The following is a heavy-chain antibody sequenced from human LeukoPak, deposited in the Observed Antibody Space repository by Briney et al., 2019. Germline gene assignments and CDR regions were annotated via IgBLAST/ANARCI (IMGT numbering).Heavy chain of an antibody. Sequence: PSETLSLTCTVSGGSISSYYWSWIRQPPGKGLEWIASIYHSGGTYYNPSLKSRVTISVDTSKNQFSLKVTSVTAADTAVYYCARVVTGGLYYFDSWGQGTLVTVSS. CDR2: IYHSGGT. V-gene: IGHV4-59*12. D-gene: IGHD2-21*02. CDR3: ARVVTGGLYYFDS. J-gene: IGHJ4*02. CDR1: GGSISSYY.